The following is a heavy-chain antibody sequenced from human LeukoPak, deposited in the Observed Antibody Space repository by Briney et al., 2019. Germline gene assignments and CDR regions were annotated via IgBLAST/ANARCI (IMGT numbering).Heavy chain of an antibody. Sequence: SETLSLTCTVSGGSISSSSYYWGWIRQPPGKGLEWIGGIYYSGSTYYNPSLKSRVTISVDTSKNQFSLKLSSVTAADTAVYYCARHHGGTRYYYYYYYMDVWGKGTTVTVSS. CDR2: IYYSGST. D-gene: IGHD4-23*01. CDR3: ARHHGGTRYYYYYYYMDV. J-gene: IGHJ6*03. V-gene: IGHV4-39*01. CDR1: GGSISSSSYY.